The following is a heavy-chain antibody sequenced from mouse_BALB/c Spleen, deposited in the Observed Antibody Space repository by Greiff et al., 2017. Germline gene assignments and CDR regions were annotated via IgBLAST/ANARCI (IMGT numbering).Heavy chain of an antibody. Sequence: VQLKQSGAELVKPGASVKLSCTASGFNIKDTYMHWVKQRPEQGLEWIGRIDPANGNTKYDPKFQGKATITADTSSNTAYLQLSSLTSEDTAVYYCARRPFNWDVDYWGQGTTLTVSS. D-gene: IGHD4-1*01. CDR3: ARRPFNWDVDY. V-gene: IGHV14-3*02. CDR2: IDPANGNT. CDR1: GFNIKDTY. J-gene: IGHJ2*01.